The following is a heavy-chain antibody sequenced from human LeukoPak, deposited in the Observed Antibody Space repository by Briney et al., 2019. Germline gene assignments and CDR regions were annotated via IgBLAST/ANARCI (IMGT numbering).Heavy chain of an antibody. V-gene: IGHV3-74*01. CDR1: GFTFSSYW. J-gene: IGHJ3*02. CDR2: INSDGSSR. Sequence: GGSLRLSCAASGFTFSSYWMHWVRQAPGKGLVWVSRINSDGSSRSYADSVKGRFTISRDNAKNSLYLQMNSLRAEDTAVYYCARDGGGDIVVAFAFDIWGQGTMVTVSS. CDR3: ARDGGGDIVVAFAFDI. D-gene: IGHD2-15*01.